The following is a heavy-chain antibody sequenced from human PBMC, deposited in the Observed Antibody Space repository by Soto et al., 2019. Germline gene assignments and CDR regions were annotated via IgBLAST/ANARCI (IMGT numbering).Heavy chain of an antibody. J-gene: IGHJ6*02. CDR1: GGSISSYY. CDR2: IYYSGST. V-gene: IGHV4-59*01. CDR3: AREGYYYDSSGYGPPSTGMDV. Sequence: SETLSLTCTVSGGSISSYYWSWIRQPPGKGLEWIGYIYYSGSTNYNPSLRSRVTISVDTSRNQFSLKLSSVTAADTAVYYCAREGYYYDSSGYGPPSTGMDVWGQGTTVTVSS. D-gene: IGHD3-22*01.